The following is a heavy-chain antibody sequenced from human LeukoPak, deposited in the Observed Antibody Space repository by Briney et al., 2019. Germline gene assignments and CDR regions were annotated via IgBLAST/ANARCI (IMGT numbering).Heavy chain of an antibody. Sequence: GGSLRLSCAASGFTFSSHWMHWVRQAPGKGLVWVSRINSDGSSTSYADSVKGRFTISRDNAKNTLYLQMNSLRAEDTAVYYCARSMGLGYFEFWGQGTLVTVS. CDR1: GFTFSSHW. CDR3: ARSMGLGYFEF. V-gene: IGHV3-74*01. D-gene: IGHD3-16*01. J-gene: IGHJ4*02. CDR2: INSDGSST.